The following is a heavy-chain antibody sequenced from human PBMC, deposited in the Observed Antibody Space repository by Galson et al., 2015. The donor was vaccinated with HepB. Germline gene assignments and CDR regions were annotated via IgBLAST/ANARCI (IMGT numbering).Heavy chain of an antibody. CDR3: ARRTYYYDSSGNLDY. D-gene: IGHD3-22*01. Sequence: SLRLSCAASGFTFSSYSMNWVRQAPGKGLEWVSSISSSSSYIYYADSVKGRFTISRDNAKNSLYLQMNSLRAEDTAVYYCARRTYYYDSSGNLDYWGQGTLVTVSS. J-gene: IGHJ4*02. V-gene: IGHV3-21*01. CDR2: ISSSSSYI. CDR1: GFTFSSYS.